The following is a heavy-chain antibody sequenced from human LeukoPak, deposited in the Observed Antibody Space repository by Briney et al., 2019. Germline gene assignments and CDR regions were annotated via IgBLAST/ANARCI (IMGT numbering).Heavy chain of an antibody. V-gene: IGHV4-59*01. CDR2: IYYSGST. CDR3: ASYDILTGFDY. CDR1: GGSISSYC. J-gene: IGHJ4*02. Sequence: PSETLSLTCTVSGGSISSYCWSWIRQPPGKGLEWIGYIYYSGSTNYNPSLKSRVTISVDTSKNQFSLKLSSVTAADTAVYYCASYDILTGFDYWGQGTLVTVSS. D-gene: IGHD3-9*01.